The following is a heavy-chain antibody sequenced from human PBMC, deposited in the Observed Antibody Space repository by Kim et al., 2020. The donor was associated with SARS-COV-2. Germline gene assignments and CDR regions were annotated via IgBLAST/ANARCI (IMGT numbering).Heavy chain of an antibody. D-gene: IGHD3-10*01. V-gene: IGHV3-21*01. J-gene: IGHJ3*02. Sequence: SVKGRFTISRDNAKNSLYLQMNSLRAEDTAVYYCARGGVRGVIKNDAFDIWGQGTMVTVSS. CDR3: ARGGVRGVIKNDAFDI.